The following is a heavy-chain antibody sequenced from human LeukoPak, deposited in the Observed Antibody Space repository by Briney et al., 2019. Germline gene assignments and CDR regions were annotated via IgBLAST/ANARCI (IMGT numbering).Heavy chain of an antibody. CDR2: IYSGGST. CDR3: ARDKWELLLSY. CDR1: GFTVSSNY. D-gene: IGHD1-26*01. V-gene: IGHV3-66*02. J-gene: IGHJ4*02. Sequence: PGGSLRLSCAASGFTVSSNYMSWVRQAPGKGLEWVSVIYSGGSTYYADSVKGRFTISRDNSKNTLYPQMNSLRAEDTAVYYCARDKWELLLSYWGQGTLVTVSS.